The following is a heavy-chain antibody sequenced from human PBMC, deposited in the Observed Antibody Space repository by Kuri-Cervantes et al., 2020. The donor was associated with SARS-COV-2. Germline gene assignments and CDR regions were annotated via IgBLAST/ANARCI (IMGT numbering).Heavy chain of an antibody. V-gene: IGHV4-34*12. CDR1: GGSFSGYY. J-gene: IGHJ4*02. CDR2: IFHTGST. CDR3: ARAGAVVTTGGLDY. Sequence: GSLRLSCAVYGGSFSGYYWGWIRQSPVKGLEWIGNIFHTGSTGYNPSLKSRVTISLDTSKNQISLKLNSVTAADTAVYFCARAGAVVTTGGLDYWGQGTRVTVSS. D-gene: IGHD2-21*02.